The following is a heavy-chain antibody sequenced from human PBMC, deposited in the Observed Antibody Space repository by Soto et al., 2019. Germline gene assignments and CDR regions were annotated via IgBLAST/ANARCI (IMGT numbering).Heavy chain of an antibody. V-gene: IGHV3-74*01. CDR1: GYIFSSYW. CDR3: AREMPGSRYFDL. J-gene: IGHJ2*01. CDR2: TNNDGSST. D-gene: IGHD2-2*01. Sequence: GGALRLSCEASGYIFSSYWMHWVRQAPGKGLVWVARTNNDGSSTTYADSVKGRFTISRDNAKNTLYLQMNSLRAEDTAVYYCAREMPGSRYFDLWGRGTLVTVSS.